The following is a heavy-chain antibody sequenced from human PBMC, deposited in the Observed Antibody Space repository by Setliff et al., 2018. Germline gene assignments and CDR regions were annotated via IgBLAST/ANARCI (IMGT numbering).Heavy chain of an antibody. CDR2: INHSGST. D-gene: IGHD2-2*01. V-gene: IGHV4-34*01. Sequence: SETLSLTCAVYGGSFSGYYWSWIRQPPGKGLEWIGEINHSGSTNYNPSLKSRVTISVDTSKNQFSLKLSSETAADTAVYYCARERGLGYCSSTSCRYYYYGMDVWGQGTTVTVSS. J-gene: IGHJ6*02. CDR1: GGSFSGYY. CDR3: ARERGLGYCSSTSCRYYYYGMDV.